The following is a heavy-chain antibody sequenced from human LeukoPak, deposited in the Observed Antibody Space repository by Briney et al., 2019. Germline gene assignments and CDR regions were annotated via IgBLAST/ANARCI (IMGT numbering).Heavy chain of an antibody. J-gene: IGHJ4*02. CDR2: INTNTGKS. V-gene: IGHV7-4-1*02. Sequence: ASVKVSYKASGGTFSSYAISWVRQAPGQGLEWMGWINTNTGKSTYAQGFTGRFVFSLDTSVSTAYLQISSLKAEDTAAYYCAREEMTTVTWGQGTLVTVSS. CDR3: AREEMTTVT. CDR1: GGTFSSYA. D-gene: IGHD4-17*01.